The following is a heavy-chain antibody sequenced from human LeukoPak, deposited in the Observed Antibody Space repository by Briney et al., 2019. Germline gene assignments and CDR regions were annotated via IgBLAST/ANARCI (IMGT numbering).Heavy chain of an antibody. J-gene: IGHJ6*02. CDR3: ARDELAAAGNKYFYYGMDV. CDR2: ISAYNGNT. CDR1: GYTFTSYG. Sequence: ASVKVSCKASGYTFTSYGISWVRQAPGQALEWMGWISAYNGNTNYAQKLQGRVTMTTDTSTSTAYMELRSLRSDDTAVYYCARDELAAAGNKYFYYGMDVWGQGTTVTVSS. D-gene: IGHD6-13*01. V-gene: IGHV1-18*01.